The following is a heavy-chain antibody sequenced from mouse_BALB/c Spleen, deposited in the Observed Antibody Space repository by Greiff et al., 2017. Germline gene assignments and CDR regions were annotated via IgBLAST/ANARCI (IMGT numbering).Heavy chain of an antibody. CDR2: ISYSGST. D-gene: IGHD2-1*01. CDR1: GYSITSDYA. CDR3: ARQDGNYLYYFDY. V-gene: IGHV3-2*02. J-gene: IGHJ2*01. Sequence: VQLQQSGPGLVKPSQSLSLTCTVTGYSITSDYAWNWIRQFPGNKLEWMGYISYSGSTSYNPSLKSRISITRDTSKNQFFLQLNSVTTEDTATYYCARQDGNYLYYFDYWGQGTTLTVSS.